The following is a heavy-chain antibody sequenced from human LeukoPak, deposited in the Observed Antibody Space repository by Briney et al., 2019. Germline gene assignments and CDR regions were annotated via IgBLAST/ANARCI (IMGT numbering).Heavy chain of an antibody. CDR2: IYPGDSDT. CDR3: ARAPYPYYDSSGYYFDY. Sequence: GESLKISCKGSGYSFTSYWIGWVRQMPGKGLEWMGTIYPGDSDTRYSPSFQGQVTISADKSISTAYLQWSSLKASDTAMYYCARAPYPYYDSSGYYFDYWGQGTLVTVSS. CDR1: GYSFTSYW. D-gene: IGHD3-22*01. J-gene: IGHJ4*02. V-gene: IGHV5-51*01.